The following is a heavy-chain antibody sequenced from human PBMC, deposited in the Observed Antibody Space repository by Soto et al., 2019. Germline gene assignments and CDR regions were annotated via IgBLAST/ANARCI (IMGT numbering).Heavy chain of an antibody. D-gene: IGHD3-3*01. Sequence: SETLSLTCAVYGGSFSGYYWSWIRQPPGKGLEWIGEINHSGSTNYNPSLKSRVTISVDTSKNQFSLKLSSVTAADTAVYYCARTLLHPFGVVTHINWFDPWGQGTLVTVSS. J-gene: IGHJ5*02. CDR2: INHSGST. CDR3: ARTLLHPFGVVTHINWFDP. V-gene: IGHV4-34*01. CDR1: GGSFSGYY.